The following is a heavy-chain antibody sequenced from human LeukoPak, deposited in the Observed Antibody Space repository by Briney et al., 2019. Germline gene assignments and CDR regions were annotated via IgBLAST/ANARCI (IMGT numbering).Heavy chain of an antibody. D-gene: IGHD3-22*01. CDR1: GFTFSNAW. J-gene: IGHJ5*02. CDR2: IRSNSDGGTI. V-gene: IGHV3-15*07. CDR3: ATDFYDST. Sequence: GGSLRLSCATSGFTFSNAWMNWVHQAPGKGLEWVGRIRSNSDGGTIDYAAPVKGRFTLSRDDSKTTLYLQMNSLQTEDTAVYYCATDFYDSTWGQGTLVTVSS.